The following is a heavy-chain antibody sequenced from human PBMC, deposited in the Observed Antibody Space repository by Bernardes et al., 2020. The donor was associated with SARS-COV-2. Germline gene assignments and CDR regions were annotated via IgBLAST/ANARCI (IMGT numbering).Heavy chain of an antibody. Sequence: TLSLTCTVSNDSIPNYYWSWIRQPPGKGLEWIAYMYHTGSTHYNPSLKSRVTTSVETSKNQFSLKLSSVTAADTAVYYCARVFLRGVNPWFDTWGQGILVTVSS. CDR1: NDSIPNYY. D-gene: IGHD3-10*01. CDR3: ARVFLRGVNPWFDT. V-gene: IGHV4-59*01. J-gene: IGHJ5*02. CDR2: MYHTGST.